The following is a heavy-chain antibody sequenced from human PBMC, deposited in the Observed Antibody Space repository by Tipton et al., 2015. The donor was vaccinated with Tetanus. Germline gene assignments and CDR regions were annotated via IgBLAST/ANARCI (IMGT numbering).Heavy chain of an antibody. D-gene: IGHD6-6*01. Sequence: LRLSCTVSGGSINSPDYSWGWIRQPPGKGLEWIGYIYQSGSTSYNPSLATRVTITADKSKNQFSLNLRSVTAADTAAYYCARDRGQQFVSDWFDPWGQGTLVTVSS. J-gene: IGHJ5*02. V-gene: IGHV4-30-2*01. CDR2: IYQSGST. CDR3: ARDRGQQFVSDWFDP. CDR1: GGSINSPDYS.